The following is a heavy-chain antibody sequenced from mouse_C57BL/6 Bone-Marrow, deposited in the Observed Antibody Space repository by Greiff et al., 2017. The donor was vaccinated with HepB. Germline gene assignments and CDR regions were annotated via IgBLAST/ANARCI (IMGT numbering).Heavy chain of an antibody. Sequence: EVKLMESEGGLVQPGSSMKLSCTASGFTFSDYYMAWVRQVPEKGLEWVANINYDGSSTYYLDSLKSRFIISRDNAKNILYLQMSSLKSEDTATYYCARERDNYYAMDYWGQGTSVTVSS. CDR1: GFTFSDYY. CDR2: INYDGSST. D-gene: IGHD3-3*01. V-gene: IGHV5-16*01. CDR3: ARERDNYYAMDY. J-gene: IGHJ4*01.